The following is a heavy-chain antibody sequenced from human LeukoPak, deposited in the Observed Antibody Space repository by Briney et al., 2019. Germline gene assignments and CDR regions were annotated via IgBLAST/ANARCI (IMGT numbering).Heavy chain of an antibody. Sequence: PGGSLRLSCAASGFTFSSYALSWVRQAPGMGLEWVSGISDSGSHTYYADSVKGRFTISRDNSKNTLFLQMNSLRAEDTAVYYCAKNGDQLLYTGLWFDYWGQGTLVTVSS. CDR2: ISDSGSHT. CDR1: GFTFSSYA. V-gene: IGHV3-23*01. CDR3: AKNGDQLLYTGLWFDY. J-gene: IGHJ4*02. D-gene: IGHD2-2*02.